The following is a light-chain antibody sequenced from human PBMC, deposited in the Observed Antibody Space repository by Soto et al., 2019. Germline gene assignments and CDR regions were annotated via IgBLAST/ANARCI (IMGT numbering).Light chain of an antibody. Sequence: EIVMTQSPATLSLSPWERATLSCRASQSVDKYLVWYQQKPGQAPRLLIYDASNRATGIPARFSGSGSGTDFTLTISRLEPEDFAVYYCQQYGSSPSWTFGQGTKVDIK. CDR3: QQYGSSPSWT. J-gene: IGKJ1*01. V-gene: IGKV3-20*01. CDR1: QSVDKY. CDR2: DAS.